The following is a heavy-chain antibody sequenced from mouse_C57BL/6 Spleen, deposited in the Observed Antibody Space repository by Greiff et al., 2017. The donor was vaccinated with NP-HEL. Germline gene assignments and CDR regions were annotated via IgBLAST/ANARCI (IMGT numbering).Heavy chain of an antibody. CDR3: ARWGNYGGGY. Sequence: QVQLQQPGAELVRPGSSVKLSCKASGYTFTSYWMHWVKQRPIQGLEWIGNIDPSDSETHYNQKFKDKATLTVDKSSSTAYMQLSSLTSEDSAVYDCARWGNYGGGYWGQGTTLTVSS. D-gene: IGHD2-1*01. J-gene: IGHJ2*01. CDR1: GYTFTSYW. CDR2: IDPSDSET. V-gene: IGHV1-52*01.